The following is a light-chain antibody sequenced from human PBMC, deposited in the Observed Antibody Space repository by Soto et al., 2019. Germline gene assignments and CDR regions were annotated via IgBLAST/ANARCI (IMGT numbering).Light chain of an antibody. CDR3: QQLNSYPPT. CDR1: QGISSY. Sequence: IQLTQSPSSLSASVGDRVTITCRASQGISSYLAWSQQKPGKAPKLLIYAASTLQSGVPSRFSGSGSGTDLTLTISSLQPEDFATYYCQQLNSYPPTFGPGTKVDIK. J-gene: IGKJ3*01. V-gene: IGKV1-9*01. CDR2: AAS.